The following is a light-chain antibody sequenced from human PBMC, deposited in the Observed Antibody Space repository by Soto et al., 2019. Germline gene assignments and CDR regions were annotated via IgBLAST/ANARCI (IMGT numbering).Light chain of an antibody. CDR2: EVS. CDR3: SSFTNTITRYA. CDR1: SSDVGGYNY. J-gene: IGLJ1*01. V-gene: IGLV2-14*01. Sequence: QSALTQPASVSGSPGQSITISCTGTSSDVGGYNYVSWFQHHPGKAPKLIIYEVSHRPSGVSARFSGSKSGDTASLTTSGLQAEDEADYYCSSFTNTITRYAFGTGTKVTVL.